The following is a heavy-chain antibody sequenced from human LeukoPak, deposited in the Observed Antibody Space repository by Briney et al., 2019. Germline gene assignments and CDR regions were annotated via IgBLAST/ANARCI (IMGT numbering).Heavy chain of an antibody. V-gene: IGHV1-46*01. CDR2: INPSGGST. D-gene: IGHD1-7*01. J-gene: IGHJ6*02. Sequence: GASVKVSCKASGYTFTSYYMHWVRQAPGQGLEWMGIINPSGGSTSYAQKFQGRVTMTRDTSTSTVYMELSSLRSEDTAVHYCARNLLELPYYYYYYGMDVWGQGTTVTVSS. CDR1: GYTFTSYY. CDR3: ARNLLELPYYYYYYGMDV.